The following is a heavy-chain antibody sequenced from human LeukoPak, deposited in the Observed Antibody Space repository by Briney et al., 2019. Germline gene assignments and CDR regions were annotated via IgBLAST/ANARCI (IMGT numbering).Heavy chain of an antibody. CDR3: ARDGKVVVAAKDYYYYMDV. CDR1: GYTFTSYG. D-gene: IGHD2-15*01. Sequence: GASVKVSCKASGYTFTSYGISWVRQAPGQGLEWMGWISAYNGNTNYAQKLQGRVTMTTDTSTSTAYMELRSLRSDDTAVYYCARDGKVVVAAKDYYYYMDVWGKGTTVTVSS. CDR2: ISAYNGNT. V-gene: IGHV1-18*01. J-gene: IGHJ6*03.